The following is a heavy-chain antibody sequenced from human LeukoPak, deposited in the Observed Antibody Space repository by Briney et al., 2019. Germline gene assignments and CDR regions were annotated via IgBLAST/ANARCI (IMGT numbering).Heavy chain of an antibody. CDR3: ARLGSGSINWFDP. CDR2: TYPGDSDT. Sequence: GESLKISCKGSGYSFTSYWIGWVRQMPGKGLEWMGITYPGDSDTRYSPSFQGQVTISADKSINTAYLQWSSLRASDTAIYYCARLGSGSINWFDPWGQGTLVTVSS. V-gene: IGHV5-51*01. CDR1: GYSFTSYW. D-gene: IGHD3-10*01. J-gene: IGHJ5*02.